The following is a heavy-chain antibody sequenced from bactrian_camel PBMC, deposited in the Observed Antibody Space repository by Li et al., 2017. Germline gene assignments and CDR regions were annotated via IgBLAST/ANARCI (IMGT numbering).Heavy chain of an antibody. CDR1: EFTFSSYP. CDR2: ISKDGSRT. D-gene: IGHD5*01. J-gene: IGHJ4*01. CDR3: ATYTYLGENGYIY. V-gene: IGHV3S6*01. Sequence: HVQLVESGGGLVQPGGSLRLACAASEFTFSSYPIGWVRQAPGKGPEWVSGISKDGSRTYYADSVKGRFTISRDNAANTVFLQMNSLRSEDTALYYCATYTYLGENGYIYWGQGTQVTVS.